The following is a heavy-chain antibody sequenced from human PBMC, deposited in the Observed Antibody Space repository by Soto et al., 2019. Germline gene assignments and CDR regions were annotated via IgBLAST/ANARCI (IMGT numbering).Heavy chain of an antibody. CDR3: ARDQGYYDSSGYYYPEYFQH. CDR1: GFTFSSYG. Sequence: GGSLRLSCAASGFTFSSYGMHWVRQAPGKGLEWVAVIWYDGSNKYYADSVKGRFTISRDNSKNTLYLQMNSLRAEDTAVYYCARDQGYYDSSGYYYPEYFQHWGQGTLVTVSS. J-gene: IGHJ1*01. CDR2: IWYDGSNK. V-gene: IGHV3-33*01. D-gene: IGHD3-22*01.